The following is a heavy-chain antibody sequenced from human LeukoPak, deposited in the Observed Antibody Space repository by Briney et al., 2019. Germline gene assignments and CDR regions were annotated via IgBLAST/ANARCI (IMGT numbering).Heavy chain of an antibody. Sequence: GGSLRLSCAASGFTVSSNYMSWVRQAPGKGLEWVSVIYSGGSTYYADSVKGRFTISRDNSKNTLYLQMNSLRVEDTAVYFCAARKVRGVWFYLDYWGQGTLVTVSS. V-gene: IGHV3-53*01. J-gene: IGHJ4*02. CDR2: IYSGGST. CDR3: AARKVRGVWFYLDY. D-gene: IGHD3-10*01. CDR1: GFTVSSNY.